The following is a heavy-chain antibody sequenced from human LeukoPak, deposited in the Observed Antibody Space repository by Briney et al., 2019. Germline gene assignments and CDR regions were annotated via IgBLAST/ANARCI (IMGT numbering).Heavy chain of an antibody. J-gene: IGHJ4*02. CDR2: INPNSGGT. CDR1: GYTFTGYY. D-gene: IGHD3-3*01. CDR3: ARDREWPYYFDY. Sequence: ASVKVSCKASGYTFTGYYMHWVRQAPGLGLEWMGWINPNSGGTNYAQKFQGRVTMTRDTSISTAYMELSRLRSDDTAVYYCARDREWPYYFDYWGQGTLVTVSS. V-gene: IGHV1-2*02.